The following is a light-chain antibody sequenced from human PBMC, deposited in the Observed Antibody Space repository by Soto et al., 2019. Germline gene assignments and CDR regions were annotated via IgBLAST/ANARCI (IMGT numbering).Light chain of an antibody. CDR2: GPS. CDR3: KLFGSAPRT. V-gene: IGKV3-20*01. J-gene: IGKJ1*01. CDR1: QRVSSDF. Sequence: PGQRATLSCRTSQRVSSDFLAWYQQKAGQAPRLLIYGPSNRATGVPDRFIGGGSGTDFTLTISRLEPEEFAVYYCKLFGSAPRTVGQGTKGEIK.